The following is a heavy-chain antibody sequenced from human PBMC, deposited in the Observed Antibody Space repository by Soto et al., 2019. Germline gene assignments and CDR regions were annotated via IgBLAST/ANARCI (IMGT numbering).Heavy chain of an antibody. CDR3: ARVRDSSSWTHYYYYMDV. J-gene: IGHJ6*03. CDR1: GGSISSGGYY. D-gene: IGHD6-13*01. V-gene: IGHV4-61*08. Sequence: PSETLSLTCTVSGGSISSGGYYWSWLRPHPGKGLEWIGYIYYSGSTNYNPSLKSRVTISVDTSKNQFSLKLSSVTAADTAVYYCARVRDSSSWTHYYYYMDVWGKGTTVTVSS. CDR2: IYYSGST.